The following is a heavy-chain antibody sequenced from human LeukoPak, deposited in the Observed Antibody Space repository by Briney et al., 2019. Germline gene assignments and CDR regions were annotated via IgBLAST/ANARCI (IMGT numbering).Heavy chain of an antibody. CDR2: IKSRTDGGTT. D-gene: IGHD5-24*01. Sequence: GGSLRLSCPGSGFTFSSAWMTWVRQIPGKGLEWVGHIKSRTDGGTTDYAAPVKGRFTISRDDAKNTVYLQMNSLRTEDSAVYFCATEFYSNGYNFWGQGTLVILSS. CDR1: GFTFSSAW. V-gene: IGHV3-15*01. J-gene: IGHJ4*02. CDR3: ATEFYSNGYNF.